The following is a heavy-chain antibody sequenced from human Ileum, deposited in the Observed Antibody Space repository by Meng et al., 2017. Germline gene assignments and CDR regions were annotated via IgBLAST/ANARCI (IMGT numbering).Heavy chain of an antibody. CDR3: ARLEGG. J-gene: IGHJ4*02. V-gene: IGHV1-2*07. Sequence: QVQLVQSGAEVKKPGASVKGPDKASGYNFIGFWVYWVRQAPGQGLEWIGWIDPNGGGTKYAHKFLGRVTVTRDTSISTVYMEMSSLTYDDTAVYFCARLEGGWGQGTLVTVSS. CDR2: IDPNGGGT. D-gene: IGHD1-1*01. CDR1: GYNFIGFW.